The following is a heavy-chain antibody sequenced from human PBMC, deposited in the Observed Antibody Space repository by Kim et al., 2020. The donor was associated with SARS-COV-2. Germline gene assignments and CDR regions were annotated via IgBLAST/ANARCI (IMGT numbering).Heavy chain of an antibody. CDR3: AKVRFGELWGYFDY. D-gene: IGHD3-10*01. J-gene: IGHJ4*02. CDR1: GFTFSSYG. CDR2: ISYDGSNK. V-gene: IGHV3-30*18. Sequence: GGSLRLSCAASGFTFSSYGMHWVRQAPGKGLEWVAVISYDGSNKYYADSVKGRFTISRDNSKNTLYLQMNSLRAEDTAVYYCAKVRFGELWGYFDYWGQGTLVTVSS.